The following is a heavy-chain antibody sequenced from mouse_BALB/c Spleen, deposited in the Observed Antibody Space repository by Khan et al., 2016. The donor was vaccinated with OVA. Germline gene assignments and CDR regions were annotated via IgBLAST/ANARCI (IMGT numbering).Heavy chain of an antibody. J-gene: IGHJ1*01. V-gene: IGHV14-3*02. CDR3: AHPSADPRDFDV. Sequence: EVQLQESRAELVKPGASVKLSCTASGFNIKDTYMYWVKQRPEQGLEWIGRIAPANGNTKYEPKFQGKATIKADTSPNTAYLQLSSLTAEDTAVYYCAHPSADPRDFDVWGAGTTATVSS. CDR1: GFNIKDTY. CDR2: IAPANGNT. D-gene: IGHD6-1*01.